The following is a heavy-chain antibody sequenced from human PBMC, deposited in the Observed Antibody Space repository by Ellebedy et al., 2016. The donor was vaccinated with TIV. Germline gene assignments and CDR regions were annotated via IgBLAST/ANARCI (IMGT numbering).Heavy chain of an antibody. CDR3: ARLVYNYGQREFDF. CDR1: GFTFSSYW. Sequence: GESLKISXAASGFTFSSYWMSWVRQAPGKGLEWVANIKQDGSETYYVDSVEGRFTISRDNAKRSLYLQMNSLRAEDTAVYYCARLVYNYGQREFDFWGQGTLVTVAS. CDR2: IKQDGSET. D-gene: IGHD5-18*01. V-gene: IGHV3-7*01. J-gene: IGHJ4*02.